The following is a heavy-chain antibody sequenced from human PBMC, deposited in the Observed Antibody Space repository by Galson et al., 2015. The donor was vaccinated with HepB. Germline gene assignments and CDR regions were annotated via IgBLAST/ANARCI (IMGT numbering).Heavy chain of an antibody. Sequence: SVKASCKASGYTFTSYAMNWVRQAPGQGLEWMGWINTNTGNPTYALGFTGRFVFSLDTSVSTAYLQISSLKAEDTAVYYCARDSQQWLLPNPTMDVWGKGTTVTVSS. CDR1: GYTFTSYA. CDR3: ARDSQQWLLPNPTMDV. CDR2: INTNTGNP. J-gene: IGHJ6*03. D-gene: IGHD6-19*01. V-gene: IGHV7-4-1*02.